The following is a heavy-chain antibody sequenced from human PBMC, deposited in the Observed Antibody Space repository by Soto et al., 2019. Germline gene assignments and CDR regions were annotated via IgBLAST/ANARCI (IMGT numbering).Heavy chain of an antibody. CDR1: RFTFSSYG. Sequence: GGCVGLSCAASRFTFSSYGMHWVRQAPDRGLEWVAIIWYDGSNTYYPDSVKGRFTISRDNSKNTLFLQMNSLRAEDTAVYYCARDPGDYYFDYWGQGTLVTVSS. CDR3: ARDPGDYYFDY. CDR2: IWYDGSNT. J-gene: IGHJ4*02. V-gene: IGHV3-33*01.